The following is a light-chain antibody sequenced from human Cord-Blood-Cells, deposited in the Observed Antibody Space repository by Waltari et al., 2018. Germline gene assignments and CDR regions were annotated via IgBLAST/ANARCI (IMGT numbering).Light chain of an antibody. V-gene: IGKV1-39*01. CDR3: QRSYSTPIT. Sequence: DIQMTQSPSSLSASVGDRLTITCRASQSISSYLNWYQQKPGKAPKLLIYATSSLQSGVPSRFSGSGSGTDFTLTISSLQPEDFATYYCQRSYSTPITFGQGTRLEIK. J-gene: IGKJ5*01. CDR2: ATS. CDR1: QSISSY.